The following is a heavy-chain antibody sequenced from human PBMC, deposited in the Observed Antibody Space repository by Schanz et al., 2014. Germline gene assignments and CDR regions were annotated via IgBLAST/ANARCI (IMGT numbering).Heavy chain of an antibody. Sequence: EVQLAESGGGLVQPGGSLRLSCAASTFTFSSDWMSWVRQAPGKGLEWVANIKEDGSVKEYVDSVKGRFTISGDSSKYTVYLQMNSLRADDTAVYYCAKGPYYYYYMDVWGNGTTVTVSS. CDR2: IKEDGSVK. CDR3: AKGPYYYYYMDV. CDR1: TFTFSSDW. V-gene: IGHV3-7*04. J-gene: IGHJ6*03.